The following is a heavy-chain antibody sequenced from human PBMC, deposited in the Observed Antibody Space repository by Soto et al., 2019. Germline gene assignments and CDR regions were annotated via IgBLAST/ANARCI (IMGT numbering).Heavy chain of an antibody. Sequence: SETLSLTCAVSGYSISSGYYWGWIRQPPGKGLEWIGSIYHSGSTYYNPSLKSRVTISVDTSKNQFSLKLSSVTAADTAVYYCARVQRITIFGVVISYYFDYWGQGTLVTVS. J-gene: IGHJ4*02. CDR3: ARVQRITIFGVVISYYFDY. D-gene: IGHD3-3*01. V-gene: IGHV4-38-2*01. CDR1: GYSISSGYY. CDR2: IYHSGST.